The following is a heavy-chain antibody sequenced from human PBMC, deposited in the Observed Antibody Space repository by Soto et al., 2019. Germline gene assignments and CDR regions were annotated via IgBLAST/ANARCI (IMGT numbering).Heavy chain of an antibody. Sequence: QVQLVESGGGVVQPGRSLRLSCAASGFTFSGLGMHWVRQAPGKGLEWVAVIRYDGSNIYYADAVKGRFTISRDNSKDTLYLQMNSLSADDTAVYYCARDGLGHTTFFGYFDYWGQGTLVTVSS. D-gene: IGHD1-26*01. CDR1: GFTFSGLG. J-gene: IGHJ4*02. CDR2: IRYDGSNI. V-gene: IGHV3-33*01. CDR3: ARDGLGHTTFFGYFDY.